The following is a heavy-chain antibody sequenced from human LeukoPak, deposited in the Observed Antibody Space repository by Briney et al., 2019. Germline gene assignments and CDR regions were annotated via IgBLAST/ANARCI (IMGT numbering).Heavy chain of an antibody. Sequence: ASVQDSCQATGYTFTGYHMHWLRQAPGQGLAWMGWINPNSGGTNYVQRLQGRVTMTRDTSISTAYRELSRLRSDDTAVYYCASGHDYGDEWGQGTLVTVSS. CDR1: GYTFTGYH. J-gene: IGHJ4*02. CDR2: INPNSGGT. V-gene: IGHV1-2*02. CDR3: ASGHDYGDE.